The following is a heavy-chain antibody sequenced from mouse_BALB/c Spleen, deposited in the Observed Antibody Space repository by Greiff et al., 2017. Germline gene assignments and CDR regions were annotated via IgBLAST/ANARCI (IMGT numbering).Heavy chain of an antibody. CDR1: GYTFTSYW. D-gene: IGHD2-4*01. V-gene: IGHV1-87*01. Sequence: VQLVESGAELARPGASVKLSCKASGYTFTSYWMQWVKQRPGQGLEWIGAIYPGDGDTRYTQKFKGKATLTADKSSSTAYMQLSSLASEDSAVYYCARRYYDPFDYWGEGTARTVSA. CDR3: ARRYYDPFDY. J-gene: IGHJ2*01. CDR2: IYPGDGDT.